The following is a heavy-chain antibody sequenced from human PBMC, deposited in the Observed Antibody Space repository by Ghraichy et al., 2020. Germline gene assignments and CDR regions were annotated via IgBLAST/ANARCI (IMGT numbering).Heavy chain of an antibody. J-gene: IGHJ4*02. V-gene: IGHV4-34*01. Sequence: SETLSLTCAVYGGSFSGYYWSWIRQPPGKGLEWIGEINHSGSTNYNPSLKSRVTISVDTSKNQFSLKLSSVTAADTAVYYCAREGVLWFRELVLDYWGQGTLVTVSS. CDR3: AREGVLWFRELVLDY. CDR1: GGSFSGYY. CDR2: INHSGST. D-gene: IGHD3-10*01.